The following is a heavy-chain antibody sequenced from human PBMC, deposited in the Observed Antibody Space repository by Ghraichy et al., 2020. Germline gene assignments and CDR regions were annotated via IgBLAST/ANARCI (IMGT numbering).Heavy chain of an antibody. CDR2: FYLTGTI. V-gene: IGHV4-39*07. CDR3: ARGRAPQSGSYPDAFDI. D-gene: IGHD1-26*01. Sequence: SETLSLTCIVSGDSVSSSSYYWSWIRQPPGQGLEWITSFYLTGTIYYNPSLKRRVTMSVDRSTNQFSLRLTSVTAADTAVYYCARGRAPQSGSYPDAFDIWSQVKKITVP. J-gene: IGHJ3*02. CDR1: GDSVSSSSYY.